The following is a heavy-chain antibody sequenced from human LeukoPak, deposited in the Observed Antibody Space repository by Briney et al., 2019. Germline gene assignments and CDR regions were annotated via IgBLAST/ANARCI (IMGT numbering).Heavy chain of an antibody. CDR2: ISESDGRT. D-gene: IGHD2/OR15-2a*01. CDR3: AKVLSLTQYYWYGMDA. V-gene: IGHV3-23*01. Sequence: PGGSLRLSCAASGFTFSTYAMNWVRRAPGKGLEWVSGISESDGRTYYADSVKGRFTISRDNSKNTLYLQMNSLRVEDTAVYYCAKVLSLTQYYWYGMDAWGQGTTVVVSS. J-gene: IGHJ6*02. CDR1: GFTFSTYA.